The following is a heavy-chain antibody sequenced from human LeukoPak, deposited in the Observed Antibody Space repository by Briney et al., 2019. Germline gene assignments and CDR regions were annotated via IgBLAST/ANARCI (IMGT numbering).Heavy chain of an antibody. CDR3: ARDKDINYYDSSGYGY. CDR1: GFTFSSYS. J-gene: IGHJ4*02. CDR2: ISSSSSTI. Sequence: GGSLRLSCAASGFTFSSYSMNWVRQAPGKGLEWVSYISSSSSTIYYADSVKGRFTISRDNAKNSLYLQMNSLRAEDTAVYYCARDKDINYYDSSGYGYWGQGTLVTVSS. D-gene: IGHD3-22*01. V-gene: IGHV3-48*04.